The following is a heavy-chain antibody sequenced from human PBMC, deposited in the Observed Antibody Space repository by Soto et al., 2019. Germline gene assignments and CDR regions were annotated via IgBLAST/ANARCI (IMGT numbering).Heavy chain of an antibody. CDR3: AKDTGYSSGLTDY. J-gene: IGHJ4*02. D-gene: IGHD6-19*01. CDR1: GFTFSSYG. Sequence: GGSLRLSCAASGFTFSSYGMHWVRQAPGKGLEWVAVISYDGSNKYYADSVKGRFTISRDNSKNTLYLQMNSLRAEDTAVYYCAKDTGYSSGLTDYWGQGTLVTVSS. CDR2: ISYDGSNK. V-gene: IGHV3-30*18.